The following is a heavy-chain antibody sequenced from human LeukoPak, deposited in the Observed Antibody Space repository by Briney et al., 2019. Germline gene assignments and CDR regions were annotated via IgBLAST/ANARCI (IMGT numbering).Heavy chain of an antibody. Sequence: GGSLRLSCAASGFTFSSYWMSWVRQAPGKGLEWVANIKQDGSEKYYVDSVKGRFTISRDNAKNSLYLQMNSLRAEDTAVYYCATDDYGDYAYYYGMDVWGQGTTVTVSS. CDR1: GFTFSSYW. V-gene: IGHV3-7*01. J-gene: IGHJ6*02. D-gene: IGHD4-17*01. CDR2: IKQDGSEK. CDR3: ATDDYGDYAYYYGMDV.